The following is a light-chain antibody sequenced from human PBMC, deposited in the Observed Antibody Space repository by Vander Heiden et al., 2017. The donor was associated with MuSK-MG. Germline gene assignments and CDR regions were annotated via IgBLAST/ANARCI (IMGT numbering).Light chain of an antibody. J-gene: IGLJ2*01. CDR2: SNN. CDR3: QSYDISLTAVV. V-gene: IGLV1-40*01. Sequence: QSVLTQPPSVSGAPGQRVTISCTGSTSNIGAGFDVHWYQQLPGTAPRLLIYSNNVRPSGAPDRFFGSKSGTSASLAITGLQAEDEADYYCQSYDISLTAVVFGGGTKVTVL. CDR1: TSNIGAGFD.